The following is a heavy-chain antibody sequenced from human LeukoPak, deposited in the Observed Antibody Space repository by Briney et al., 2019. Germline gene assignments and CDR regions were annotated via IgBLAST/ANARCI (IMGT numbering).Heavy chain of an antibody. CDR2: IYYSGST. J-gene: IGHJ4*02. Sequence: SETLSLTCAVYGGSFSGYYWSWIRQHPGKGLEWIGYIYYSGSTYYNPSLKSRVTISVDTSKNQFSLKLSSVTAADTAVYYCANSGSQQIDYWGQGTLVTVSS. CDR3: ANSGSQQIDY. V-gene: IGHV4-31*11. CDR1: GGSFSGYY. D-gene: IGHD1-14*01.